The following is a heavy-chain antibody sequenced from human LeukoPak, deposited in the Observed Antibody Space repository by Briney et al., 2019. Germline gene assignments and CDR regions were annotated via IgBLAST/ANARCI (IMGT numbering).Heavy chain of an antibody. CDR1: GFTFSSYS. CDR2: ISSSSSYI. V-gene: IGHV3-21*01. J-gene: IGHJ4*02. CDR3: AISRGDTAMVKAYFDC. D-gene: IGHD5-18*01. Sequence: GGSLRLSCAASGFTFSSYSMNWIRQAPGKGLEWVSSISSSSSYIYYADSVKGRFTISRDNAKNSLYLQMNSLRAEDTAVYYCAISRGDTAMVKAYFDCWGQGTLVTVSS.